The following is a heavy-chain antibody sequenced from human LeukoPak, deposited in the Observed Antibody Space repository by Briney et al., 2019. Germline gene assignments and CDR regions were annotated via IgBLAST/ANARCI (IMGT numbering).Heavy chain of an antibody. CDR2: INHSGST. V-gene: IGHV4-38-2*02. J-gene: IGHJ4*02. D-gene: IGHD2-21*02. Sequence: PSETLSLTCSVSGYSISSGYYWGWIRQPPGKGLEWIGEINHSGSTNYNPSLKSRVTISVDTSKNQFSLKLSSVTAADTAVYYCARETKYASRLAYCGGDCYSTLDYWGQGTLVTVSS. CDR3: ARETKYASRLAYCGGDCYSTLDY. CDR1: GYSISSGYY.